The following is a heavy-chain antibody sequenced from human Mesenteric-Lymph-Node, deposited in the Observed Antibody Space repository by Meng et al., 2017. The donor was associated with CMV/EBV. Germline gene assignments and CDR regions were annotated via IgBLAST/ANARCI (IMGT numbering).Heavy chain of an antibody. V-gene: IGHV3-21*01. D-gene: IGHD5/OR15-5a*01. J-gene: IGHJ6*02. CDR1: GFTFSSYS. CDR2: ISSSSSYI. Sequence: GESLKISCAASGFTFSSYSMNWVRQAPGKGLEWVSSISSSSSYIYYADSVKGRFTISRDNAKNSLYLQMNSLRAEDTAVYYCASALYVLYYYGMDVWGQGTTVTVSS. CDR3: ASALYVLYYYGMDV.